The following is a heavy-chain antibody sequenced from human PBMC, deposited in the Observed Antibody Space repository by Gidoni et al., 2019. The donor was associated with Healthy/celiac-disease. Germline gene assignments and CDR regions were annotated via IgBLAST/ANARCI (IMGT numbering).Heavy chain of an antibody. Sequence: QVQLVQSGAEVKKPGSSVKVSCKASGGTFSSYAISWVRQAPGQGLEWMGGIIPTFGTANYAQKFQGRVTITADESTSTAYMELSSLRSEDTAVYYCARAFGYCSSTSCYTGWYFDLWGRGTLVTVSS. CDR2: IIPTFGTA. CDR1: GGTFSSYA. J-gene: IGHJ2*01. V-gene: IGHV1-69*01. D-gene: IGHD2-2*02. CDR3: ARAFGYCSSTSCYTGWYFDL.